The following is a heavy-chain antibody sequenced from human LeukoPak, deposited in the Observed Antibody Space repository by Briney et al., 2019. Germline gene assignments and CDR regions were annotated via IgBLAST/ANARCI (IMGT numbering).Heavy chain of an antibody. J-gene: IGHJ4*02. D-gene: IGHD3-10*01. CDR2: ISSSGSTT. CDR3: ARRSGTMVRGVIITSELYFDY. CDR1: GFTFSSYE. Sequence: PGGSLRLSCAASGFTFSSYEMNWVRQAPGKGLEWVSYISSSGSTTYYADSVKGRFTISRDNSKNTLYLQMNSLRAEDTAVYYCARRSGTMVRGVIITSELYFDYWGQGTLVTVSS. V-gene: IGHV3-48*03.